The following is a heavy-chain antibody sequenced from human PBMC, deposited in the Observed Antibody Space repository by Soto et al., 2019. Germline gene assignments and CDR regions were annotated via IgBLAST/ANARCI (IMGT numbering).Heavy chain of an antibody. CDR3: TGVAGYGSGSRNFDN. CDR2: TVAGSGNR. Sequence: QVQLMQSGAEVTKPGASVTLSCKTSGYAFMSYGLSWVRLAPGQGLEWMGWTVAGSGNRIYAQKFQDRINMNIETSANTGYMELRRLRSDDSALYFCTGVAGYGSGSRNFDNWGQGTLVPVSS. CDR1: GYAFMSYG. D-gene: IGHD3-10*01. J-gene: IGHJ4*02. V-gene: IGHV1-18*01.